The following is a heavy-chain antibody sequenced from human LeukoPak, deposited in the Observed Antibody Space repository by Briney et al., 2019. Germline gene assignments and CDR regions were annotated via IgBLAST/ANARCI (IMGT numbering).Heavy chain of an antibody. Sequence: PETPSHTRAVSGGSPSGYNWSWIRPPPGKGLERVGEINHSGSTNYNPSLRSRATSPVTTSKNQFSFKRNSVTAATTAVFFCARTTGGGYTYDYFYYYYMDVWGKGTTVTISS. D-gene: IGHD5-18*01. CDR3: ARTTGGGYTYDYFYYYYMDV. CDR2: INHSGST. J-gene: IGHJ6*03. V-gene: IGHV4-34*01. CDR1: GGSPSGYN.